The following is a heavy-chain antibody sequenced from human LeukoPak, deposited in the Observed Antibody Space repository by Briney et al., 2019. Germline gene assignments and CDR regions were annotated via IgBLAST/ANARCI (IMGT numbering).Heavy chain of an antibody. Sequence: GSLRLSCAASGFTFSSYSMNWVRQAPGKGLEWVSSISSSSSYIYYADSVKGRFTISRDNAKNSLYLQMNSLRAEDTAVYYCARDQEYYYDSSGYWGQGTLVTVSS. D-gene: IGHD3-22*01. CDR3: ARDQEYYYDSSGY. CDR2: ISSSSSYI. CDR1: GFTFSSYS. J-gene: IGHJ4*02. V-gene: IGHV3-21*01.